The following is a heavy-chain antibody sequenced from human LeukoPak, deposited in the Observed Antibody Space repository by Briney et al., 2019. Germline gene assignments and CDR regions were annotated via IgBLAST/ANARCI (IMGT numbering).Heavy chain of an antibody. D-gene: IGHD4-17*01. CDR3: ARVGTVTTDY. CDR2: ISSSGSNI. CDR1: GFTFSNYG. Sequence: GRSLRLSCAASGFTFSNYGMHWVRQAPGKGLEWVSYISSSGSNIFYADSVKGRFTISRDNAKNSLYLQMNSLRAEDTAVYYCARVGTVTTDYWGQGTLVTVSS. J-gene: IGHJ4*02. V-gene: IGHV3-48*04.